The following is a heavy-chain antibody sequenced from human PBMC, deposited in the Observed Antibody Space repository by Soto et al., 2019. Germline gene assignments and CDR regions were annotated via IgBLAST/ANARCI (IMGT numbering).Heavy chain of an antibody. Sequence: QVQLVESGGGVVQPGRSLRLSCAASGFTFSSYAMHWVRQAPGKGLEWVAVISYDGSNKYYADSVKGRFTISRDNSKNTLYLQMNGLRAENTAVYYCARDQVPRQAYYYFYGMDVWGQATTGTVSS. J-gene: IGHJ6*02. CDR1: GFTFSSYA. CDR3: ARDQVPRQAYYYFYGMDV. V-gene: IGHV3-30-3*01. CDR2: ISYDGSNK.